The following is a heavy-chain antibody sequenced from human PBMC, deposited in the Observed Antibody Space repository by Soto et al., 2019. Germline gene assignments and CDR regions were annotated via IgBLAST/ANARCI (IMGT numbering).Heavy chain of an antibody. CDR3: AREGAAGDYYYYYGMDV. D-gene: IGHD6-25*01. Sequence: SETLSLTCTVSGVSINDYYWSWIRQSPGKGLEWIGYVYHSGSTNYNPSLKSRVTISVDTSKNQFSLKLSSVTAADTAVYYCAREGAAGDYYYYYGMDVWGQGTTVTVSS. CDR1: GVSINDYY. V-gene: IGHV4-59*01. J-gene: IGHJ6*02. CDR2: VYHSGST.